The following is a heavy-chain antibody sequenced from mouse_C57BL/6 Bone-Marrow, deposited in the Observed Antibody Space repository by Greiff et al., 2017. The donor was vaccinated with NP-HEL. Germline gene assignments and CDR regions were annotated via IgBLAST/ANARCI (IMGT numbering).Heavy chain of an antibody. V-gene: IGHV1-72*01. Sequence: VQLQESGAELVKPGASVKLSCKASGYTFTSYWMHWVKQRPGRGLEWIGRIDPNSGGTKYNEKFKSRATLTVDKPSSTAYMQLSSLTSEDSAVYYCARDHYYGSSHYYAMDCWGQGASVTVSS. D-gene: IGHD1-1*01. CDR3: ARDHYYGSSHYYAMDC. CDR1: GYTFTSYW. CDR2: IDPNSGGT. J-gene: IGHJ4*01.